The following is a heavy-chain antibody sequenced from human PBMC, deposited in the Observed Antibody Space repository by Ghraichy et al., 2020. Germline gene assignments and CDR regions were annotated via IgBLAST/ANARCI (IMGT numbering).Heavy chain of an antibody. Sequence: LTCAASGFTFSSYAMHWVRQAPGKGLEWVAIISYDGSNKYYADSEKGRFTISRDNSKNTLYLQMNSLRAEDTAVYFCAREGGSYFDLDYWGQGTLVTVSS. J-gene: IGHJ4*02. CDR1: GFTFSSYA. V-gene: IGHV3-30*04. CDR3: AREGGSYFDLDY. CDR2: ISYDGSNK. D-gene: IGHD1-26*01.